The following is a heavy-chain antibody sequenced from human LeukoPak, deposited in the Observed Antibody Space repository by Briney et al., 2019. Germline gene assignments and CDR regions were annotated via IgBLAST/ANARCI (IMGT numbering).Heavy chain of an antibody. CDR1: GGSISSSSYY. CDR2: IYYSGST. V-gene: IGHV4-39*01. CDR3: ARLGGSPGNAIEI. D-gene: IGHD1-26*01. Sequence: SETLSLTCTVSGGSISSSSYYWGWIRQPPGKGLEWIGSIYYSGSTYYNPSLKSRVTISADTSKNQFSLKLSSVTAADTAVYYCARLGGSPGNAIEIWGRGTMVTVSS. J-gene: IGHJ3*02.